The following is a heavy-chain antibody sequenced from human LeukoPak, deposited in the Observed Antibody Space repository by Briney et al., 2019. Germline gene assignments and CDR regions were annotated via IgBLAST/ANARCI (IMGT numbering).Heavy chain of an antibody. CDR1: GFTFSSYS. J-gene: IGHJ5*02. V-gene: IGHV3-48*04. CDR2: ISSSSSTI. D-gene: IGHD2-15*01. CDR3: AREGCSGGSRYSGVNWFDP. Sequence: PGGSLRLSCAASGFTFSSYSMNWVRQAPGKGLEWVSYISSSSSTIYYADSVKGRFTISRDNAKNSLYLQMNSLRAEDTAVYYCAREGCSGGSRYSGVNWFDPWGQGTLVTVSS.